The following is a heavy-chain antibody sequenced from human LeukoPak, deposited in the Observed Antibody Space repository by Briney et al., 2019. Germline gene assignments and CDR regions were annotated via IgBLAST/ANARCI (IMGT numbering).Heavy chain of an antibody. J-gene: IGHJ4*02. CDR2: ISYDGSNK. Sequence: GRSLRLSCAASGFTFSSYAMHWVRQAPGKGLEWVAVISYDGSNKYYADSVKGRFTISRDNSKNTLYLQMNSLRAEDTAVYYCAREGDDYGDYVETFDYWGQGTLVTVS. D-gene: IGHD4-17*01. CDR3: AREGDDYGDYVETFDY. V-gene: IGHV3-30*04. CDR1: GFTFSSYA.